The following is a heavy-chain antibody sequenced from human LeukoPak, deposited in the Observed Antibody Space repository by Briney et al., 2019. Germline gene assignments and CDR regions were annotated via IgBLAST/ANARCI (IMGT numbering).Heavy chain of an antibody. CDR3: AREFLEWLSFDY. CDR2: IYTSGST. V-gene: IGHV4-4*07. J-gene: IGHJ4*02. Sequence: SETLSLTCTVSGGSISSYYWSWIRQPAGKGLEWIGRIYTSGSTNYNPSLKSRVTISVDTSKNQFSLKLSSVTAADTAVYYCAREFLEWLSFDYWGQGTLVTVSS. D-gene: IGHD3-3*01. CDR1: GGSISSYY.